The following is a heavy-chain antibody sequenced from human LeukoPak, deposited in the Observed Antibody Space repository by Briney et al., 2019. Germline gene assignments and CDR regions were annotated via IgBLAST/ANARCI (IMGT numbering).Heavy chain of an antibody. CDR1: GYTFTSYG. CDR2: ISAYNGNT. D-gene: IGHD3-10*01. V-gene: IGHV1-18*01. J-gene: IGHJ6*02. Sequence: GASVKVSCKASGYTFTSYGISWVRQAPGQGLEGMGWISAYNGNTNYAQKLQGRVTMTTDTSTSTAYMELRSLRSDDTAVYYCARDEMVRGSHYGMDVWGQGTTVTVSS. CDR3: ARDEMVRGSHYGMDV.